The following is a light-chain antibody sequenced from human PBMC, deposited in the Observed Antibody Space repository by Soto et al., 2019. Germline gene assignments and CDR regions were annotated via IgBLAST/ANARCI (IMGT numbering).Light chain of an antibody. CDR3: QQYNNWPWT. V-gene: IGKV3-15*01. CDR2: GAS. J-gene: IGKJ1*01. Sequence: EIVMTQSPVTLSVSPGGRATLSCRASQSISDTLAWYQQKPGQAPRLLIHGASTRAPGFPARFSGSGSGTDFXXTXXXXXXXDXAVYCCQQYNNWPWTFGQGTKVEIK. CDR1: QSISDT.